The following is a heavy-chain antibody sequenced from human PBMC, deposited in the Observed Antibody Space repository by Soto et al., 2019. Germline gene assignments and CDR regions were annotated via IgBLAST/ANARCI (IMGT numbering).Heavy chain of an antibody. Sequence: SETLSLTCTVSGGSISSYYWSWIRQPPGKGLEWIGYIYYSGSTNYNPSLKSRVTISVDTSKNQFSLKLSSVTAADTAVYYCARVARGTFEGHWFDPWGQGALVTVSS. J-gene: IGHJ5*02. V-gene: IGHV4-59*01. D-gene: IGHD2-15*01. CDR2: IYYSGST. CDR1: GGSISSYY. CDR3: ARVARGTFEGHWFDP.